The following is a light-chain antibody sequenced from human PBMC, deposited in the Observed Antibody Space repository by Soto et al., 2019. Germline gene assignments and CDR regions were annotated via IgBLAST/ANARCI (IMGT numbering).Light chain of an antibody. CDR3: QQYNDLST. Sequence: DIQMTQSPSTLSASVGDRVTITCRASQSISSWLAWYQQKPGKAPKLLIFDASSLESGVPSRFSGSRSGTDFTLTISGLRPDDFATYYCQQYNDLSTFGQGTKVDNK. CDR1: QSISSW. V-gene: IGKV1-5*01. J-gene: IGKJ1*01. CDR2: DAS.